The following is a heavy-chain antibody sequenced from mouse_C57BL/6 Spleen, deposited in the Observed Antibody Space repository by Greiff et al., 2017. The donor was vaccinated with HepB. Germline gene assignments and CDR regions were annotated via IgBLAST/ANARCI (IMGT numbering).Heavy chain of an antibody. V-gene: IGHV10-1*01. CDR2: IRSKSNNYAT. CDR3: VREVAQATWTY. J-gene: IGHJ3*01. CDR1: GFSFNTYA. D-gene: IGHD3-2*02. Sequence: EVMLVESGGGLVQPKGSLKLSCAASGFSFNTYAMNWVRQAPGKGLEWVARIRSKSNNYATYYADSVKDRFTISRDDSESMLYLQMNNLKTEDTAMYYCVREVAQATWTYWGQGTLVTVSA.